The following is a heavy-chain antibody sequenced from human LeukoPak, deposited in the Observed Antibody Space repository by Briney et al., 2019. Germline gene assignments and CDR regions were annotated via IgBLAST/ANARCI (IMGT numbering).Heavy chain of an antibody. CDR2: ISYDGSNK. D-gene: IGHD2-21*01. V-gene: IGHV3-30*03. CDR3: ATAQAGYSFDI. Sequence: GGSLRLSCAASGFTFSSYGMHWVRQAPGKGLEWVAVISYDGSNKYYADSVKGRFTISRDNSKHTLYLQMNSLRAEDTAVYYCATAQAGYSFDIWGQGTMVTVSS. J-gene: IGHJ3*02. CDR1: GFTFSSYG.